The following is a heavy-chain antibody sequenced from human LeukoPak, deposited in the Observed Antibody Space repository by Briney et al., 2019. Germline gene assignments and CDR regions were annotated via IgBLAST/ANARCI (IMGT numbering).Heavy chain of an antibody. D-gene: IGHD2-2*01. CDR2: ISGSSSNT. J-gene: IGHJ5*02. V-gene: IGHV3-11*05. CDR1: GFTFSDYY. Sequence: GGSLRLSCAASGFTFSDYYMSWIRQAPGKGLEWVSYISGSSSNTKYADSVKGRFTISRDNAKNSLYLQMNSLRAEDTAVYYCARDSAHIVVIPVVIPPGLDNWFDPWGQGTLVTVSS. CDR3: ARDSAHIVVIPVVIPPGLDNWFDP.